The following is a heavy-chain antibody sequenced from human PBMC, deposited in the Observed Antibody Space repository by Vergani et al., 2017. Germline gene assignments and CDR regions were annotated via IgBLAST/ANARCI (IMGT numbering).Heavy chain of an antibody. D-gene: IGHD2-2*01. J-gene: IGHJ6*03. CDR1: GFTFSSYW. V-gene: IGHV3-7*01. CDR3: ARERFDCSSTSCYGYYYYYMDV. CDR2: IKQDGSEK. Sequence: EVQLVESGGGLVQPGGSLRLSCAASGFTFSSYWMSWVRQAPGKGLEWVANIKQDGSEKYYVDSVKGRFTIARDNAKNSMYLRMNSLRAEDTAVYYCARERFDCSSTSCYGYYYYYMDVWGKGTTVTVSS.